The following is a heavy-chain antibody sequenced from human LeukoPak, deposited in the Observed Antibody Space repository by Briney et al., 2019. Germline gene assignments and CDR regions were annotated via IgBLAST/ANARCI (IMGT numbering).Heavy chain of an antibody. CDR1: GGSISSYY. Sequence: PSETLSLTCTVSGGSISSYYWSWIRQPPGKGLEWIGYIYYSGSTNYSPSLKSRVTISVDTSKNQFSLKLSSVTAADTAVYYCARGGSYLSFDYWGQGTLVTVSS. CDR3: ARGGSYLSFDY. D-gene: IGHD3-16*02. J-gene: IGHJ4*02. CDR2: IYYSGST. V-gene: IGHV4-59*01.